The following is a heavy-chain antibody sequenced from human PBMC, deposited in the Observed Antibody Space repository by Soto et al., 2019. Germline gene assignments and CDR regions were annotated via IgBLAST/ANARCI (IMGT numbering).Heavy chain of an antibody. CDR2: IYYSGST. CDR3: AKDDYGDDGFDY. J-gene: IGHJ4*02. D-gene: IGHD4-17*01. CDR1: GGSISSSSYY. Sequence: PSETLSLTCTVSGGSISSSSYYWGWIRQPPGKGLEWIGSIYYSGSTYYNPSLKSRVTISVDTSKNQFSLKLSSVTAADTAVYHCAKDDYGDDGFDYWGQGTLVTVYS. V-gene: IGHV4-39*01.